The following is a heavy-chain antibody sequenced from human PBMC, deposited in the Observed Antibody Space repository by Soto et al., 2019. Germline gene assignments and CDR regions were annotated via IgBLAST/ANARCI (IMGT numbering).Heavy chain of an antibody. D-gene: IGHD1-1*01. CDR3: ARLTEEERH. CDR2: LYNHGKT. J-gene: IGHJ4*02. CDR1: GFIVSSSH. V-gene: IGHV3-53*01. Sequence: GGSLRLSCVVSGFIVSSSHMIWVRQAPGKGLEGVSILYNHGKTNYVDSVKGRFTITRDNSKNTVYLQMNSLRVEDTAVYYCARLTEEERHWGQGALVTVSS.